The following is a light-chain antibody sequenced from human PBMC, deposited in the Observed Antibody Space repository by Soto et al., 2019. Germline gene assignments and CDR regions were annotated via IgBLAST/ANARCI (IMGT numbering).Light chain of an antibody. J-gene: IGKJ1*01. V-gene: IGKV3-15*01. CDR3: HQYSNWPPWT. Sequence: EIVMTQSPATLSVSPGERAILSCRASQSLNDNLAWYQQKPGQAPRLLIYRASTRATGVTARFTASLSGTEFTLTISSLQSEDSAVNYRHQYSNWPPWTFGPGTKVELK. CDR2: RAS. CDR1: QSLNDN.